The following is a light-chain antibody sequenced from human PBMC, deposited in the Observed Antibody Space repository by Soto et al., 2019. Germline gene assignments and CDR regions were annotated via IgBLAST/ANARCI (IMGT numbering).Light chain of an antibody. CDR3: RSYTSSGTLV. Sequence: QSALTQPASVSGSPGQSITISCTGTSSDVGYYNYVSWYQQHPDKAPKLMIYEVSNRPSGVSNRFSGSKSGNTASLTISGLQAEDEADYYCRSYTSSGTLVFGGGTKVTVL. CDR1: SSDVGYYNY. V-gene: IGLV2-14*01. CDR2: EVS. J-gene: IGLJ2*01.